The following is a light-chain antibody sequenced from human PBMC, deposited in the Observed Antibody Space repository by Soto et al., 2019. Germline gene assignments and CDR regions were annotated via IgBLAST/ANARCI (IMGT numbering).Light chain of an antibody. Sequence: DIQITRSPSSLSASVGARVTIAGRASQSINRYLNWYQQTPGNAPKLLIYAASTLQSGVPSRFSGSGSGTDFTLTISSLQPEDFATYYCQQSYSDPWTFGQGAKVDIK. CDR2: AAS. J-gene: IGKJ1*01. CDR3: QQSYSDPWT. V-gene: IGKV1-39*01. CDR1: QSINRY.